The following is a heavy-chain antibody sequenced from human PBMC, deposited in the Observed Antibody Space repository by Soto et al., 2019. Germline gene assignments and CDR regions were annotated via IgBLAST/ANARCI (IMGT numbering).Heavy chain of an antibody. V-gene: IGHV3-23*01. CDR3: AKVGALGVSSGYFYGDC. J-gene: IGHJ4*02. CDR1: GFTFSSYA. CDR2: ISGSESLA. Sequence: EVQLLESGGGLVQPGGSLRLSCAASGFTFSSYAMTWVRQAPGKGLGWVSAISGSESLATYADSVKGRFTISRDNSKNTLYLQMNSLRAEDTAVYYCAKVGALGVSSGYFYGDCWGQGTLVAVSS. D-gene: IGHD3-22*01.